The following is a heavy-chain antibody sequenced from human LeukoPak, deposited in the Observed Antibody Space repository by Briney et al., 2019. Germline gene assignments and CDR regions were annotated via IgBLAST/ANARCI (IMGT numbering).Heavy chain of an antibody. CDR3: AKDGEAYSSGWYYAFDI. CDR1: GFTFSSYG. J-gene: IGHJ3*02. D-gene: IGHD6-19*01. V-gene: IGHV3-30*02. CDR2: IRYDGSNK. Sequence: PGGSLRLSCAASGFTFSSYGMHWVRQAPGKGLEWVAFIRYDGSNKYYADSVKGRFTISRDNSKNTLYLQMNSLRAEDTAVYYCAKDGEAYSSGWYYAFDIWGQGTMVTVSS.